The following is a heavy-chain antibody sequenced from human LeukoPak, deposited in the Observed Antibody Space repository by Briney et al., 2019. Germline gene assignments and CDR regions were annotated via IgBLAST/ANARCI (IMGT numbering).Heavy chain of an antibody. J-gene: IGHJ4*02. Sequence: ASVKASCKASGYTFTSYGISWVRQAPGQGLEWMGWISAYNGNTNYAQKFQGRVTMTTDTSTSTAYMELRSLRSDDTAVYYCARDSCSGGSCYLHYWGQGTLVTVSS. CDR2: ISAYNGNT. CDR3: ARDSCSGGSCYLHY. V-gene: IGHV1-18*01. D-gene: IGHD2-15*01. CDR1: GYTFTSYG.